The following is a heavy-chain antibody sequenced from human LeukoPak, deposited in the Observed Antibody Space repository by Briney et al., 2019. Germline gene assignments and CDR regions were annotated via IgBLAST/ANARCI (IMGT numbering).Heavy chain of an antibody. D-gene: IGHD4-17*01. Sequence: GGSLTLSCAASGFTFSDYYMSWIRQATGEGLEWVSHISSSSQTNYADSVKGRFTISRDNAKNSLYLQMHSLRAEDTAVYYCARDGTATNYFYYGMDVWGKGITVTVSS. J-gene: IGHJ6*04. V-gene: IGHV3-11*06. CDR3: ARDGTATNYFYYGMDV. CDR2: ISSSSQT. CDR1: GFTFSDYY.